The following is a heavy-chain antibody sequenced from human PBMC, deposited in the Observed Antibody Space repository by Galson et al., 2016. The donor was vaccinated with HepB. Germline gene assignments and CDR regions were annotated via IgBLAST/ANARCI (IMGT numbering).Heavy chain of an antibody. D-gene: IGHD2-2*01. Sequence: SLRLSCAVSGFTFSNYGMHWVRQAPGKGPEWVAVIWYDGTNKYYADSVKGRFTISRDNSRNILYLEMSSLRAEDTAVYYGARGGTQVVPSVYYYRYGMDVWGKGTTVAVSS. CDR1: GFTFSNYG. J-gene: IGHJ6*04. V-gene: IGHV3-33*01. CDR2: IWYDGTNK. CDR3: ARGGTQVVPSVYYYRYGMDV.